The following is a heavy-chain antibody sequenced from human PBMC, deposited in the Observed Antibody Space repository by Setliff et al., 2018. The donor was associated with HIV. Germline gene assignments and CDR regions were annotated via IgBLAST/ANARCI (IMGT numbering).Heavy chain of an antibody. D-gene: IGHD7-27*01. V-gene: IGHV1-8*02. CDR2: MNPNSGNT. CDR3: ARGARSWGGLNLDDAFDI. CDR1: GYTFTSYD. J-gene: IGHJ3*02. Sequence: ASVKVSCKASGYTFTSYDINWVRQATGQGLEWMGWMNPNSGNTGYAQKFQGRVTMTRDTSTSTVYMELSSLRSEDTAVYYCARGARSWGGLNLDDAFDIWGQGTMVTVSS.